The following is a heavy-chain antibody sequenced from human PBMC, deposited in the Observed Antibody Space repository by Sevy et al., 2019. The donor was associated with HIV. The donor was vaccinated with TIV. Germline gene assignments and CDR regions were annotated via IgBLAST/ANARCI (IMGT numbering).Heavy chain of an antibody. CDR3: GRVAVDIAMVTNYWYFDL. CDR1: GYTFTSYD. CDR2: MNPNSGNT. J-gene: IGHJ2*01. D-gene: IGHD5-18*01. V-gene: IGHV1-8*01. Sequence: ASVKVSCKASGYTFTSYDINWVRQATGQGLEWMGWMNPNSGNTGYAQKFQGRVTMTRNTTISTAYMELSSLGSEDTAVYYCGRVAVDIAMVTNYWYFDLWGRGTLVTVSS.